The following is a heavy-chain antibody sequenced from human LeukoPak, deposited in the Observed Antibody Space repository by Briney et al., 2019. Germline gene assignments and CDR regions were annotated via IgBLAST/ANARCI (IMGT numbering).Heavy chain of an antibody. J-gene: IGHJ4*02. CDR3: ARVRSLVYDKSERTFDY. D-gene: IGHD3-22*01. CDR1: GFTVNSNY. V-gene: IGHV3-53*01. Sequence: GGSLRLSCAASGFTVNSNYMSWVRQAPGKGLEWVSVIYSGGSTYYADSVKGRFTISRDNSKNTLYLQMNSLRAEDTAVYYCARVRSLVYDKSERTFDYWGQGTLVTVSS. CDR2: IYSGGST.